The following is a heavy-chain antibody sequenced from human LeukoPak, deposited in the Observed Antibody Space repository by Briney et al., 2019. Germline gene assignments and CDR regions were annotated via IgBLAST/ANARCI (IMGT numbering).Heavy chain of an antibody. CDR3: ARESGNDYGEGFDI. Sequence: GGSLRLSCVGSGFTFNYSMNWVRQAPGKGLEWVSSISSSDSYMFYADSVQGRFTISRDSAKNSLYLQMNSLRADDTAVYHCARESGNDYGEGFDIWGQGTMVTVSS. CDR2: ISSSDSYM. CDR1: GFTFNYS. V-gene: IGHV3-21*01. J-gene: IGHJ3*02. D-gene: IGHD1-1*01.